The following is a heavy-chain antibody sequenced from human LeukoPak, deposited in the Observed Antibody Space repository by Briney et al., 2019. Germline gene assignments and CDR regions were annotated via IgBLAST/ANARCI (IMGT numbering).Heavy chain of an antibody. J-gene: IGHJ6*03. V-gene: IGHV1-18*03. CDR3: ARARYETRIWPKSRYDYYHYMDV. CDR1: GYTFSSYG. D-gene: IGHD3-3*01. Sequence: GASVKVSCKASGYTFSSYGISWGRQAPGQGLGWMGWISAYNGNTNYAQKLQGRVTMTTDTSTSTAYTELRSLRSEDMAVYYCARARYETRIWPKSRYDYYHYMDVWGKGTTVTVSS. CDR2: ISAYNGNT.